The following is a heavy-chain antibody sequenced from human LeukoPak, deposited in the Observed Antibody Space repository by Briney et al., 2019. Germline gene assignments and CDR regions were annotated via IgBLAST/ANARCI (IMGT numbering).Heavy chain of an antibody. CDR2: IWFDGSNK. D-gene: IGHD3-22*01. CDR1: GFIFSNDA. V-gene: IGHV3-33*01. CDR3: AYYDSSGYYYGRLRY. Sequence: GRSLRLSCAASGFIFSNDAMHWVRQAPGKGLEWVAFIWFDGSNKHYADSVKGRFTISRDNSKNTLYLQMNSLRAEDTAVYFCAYYDSSGYYYGRLRYWGQGTPVTVSS. J-gene: IGHJ4*02.